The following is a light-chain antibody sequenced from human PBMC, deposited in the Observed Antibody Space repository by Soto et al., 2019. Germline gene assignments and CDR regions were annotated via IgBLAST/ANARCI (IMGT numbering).Light chain of an antibody. J-gene: IGLJ1*01. CDR2: EGS. CDR3: NAQADSGQHV. V-gene: IGLV2-8*01. Sequence: QSALTQPPSASGSPGQSVTISCTGTSNDIGHSSFISWYQQHPGKGPKLIIYEGSKRPSGVPDRFSGSKSGNTASLSVSGLQDEDEADYFCNAQADSGQHVFGTGTKLTVL. CDR1: SNDIGHSSF.